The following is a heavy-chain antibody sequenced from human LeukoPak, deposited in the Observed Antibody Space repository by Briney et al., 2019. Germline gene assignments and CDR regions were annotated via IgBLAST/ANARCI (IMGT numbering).Heavy chain of an antibody. D-gene: IGHD6-6*01. CDR3: AAQNSSSSYYYYGMDV. CDR2: IIPIFGIA. CDR1: GGTFSSYA. Sequence: SVRVSCKASGGTFSSYAISWVRQAPGQGLEWMGRIIPIFGIANYAQKFQGRVTITADKSTSTAYMELSSLRSEDTAVYYCAAQNSSSSYYYYGMDVWGQGTTVTVSS. V-gene: IGHV1-69*04. J-gene: IGHJ6*02.